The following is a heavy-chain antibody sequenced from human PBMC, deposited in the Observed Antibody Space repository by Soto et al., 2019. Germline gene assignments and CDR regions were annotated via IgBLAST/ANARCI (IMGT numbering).Heavy chain of an antibody. Sequence: QITLKESGPTLVKPTQTLTLTCTFSGFSLSTSGVGVGWIRQPPGKALEWLALIYWDDDKRYSPSLKSRLTIPKDTSKHQVVLTMTNMDPVDTATYYCARTPMDYGDYDFDYWGQGTLVTVSS. CDR3: ARTPMDYGDYDFDY. CDR2: IYWDDDK. D-gene: IGHD4-17*01. J-gene: IGHJ4*02. CDR1: GFSLSTSGVG. V-gene: IGHV2-5*02.